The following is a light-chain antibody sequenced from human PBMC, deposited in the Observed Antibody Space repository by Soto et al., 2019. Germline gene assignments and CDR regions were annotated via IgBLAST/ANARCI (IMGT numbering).Light chain of an antibody. J-gene: IGKJ2*01. CDR3: QQLNSDWYA. Sequence: DIPLTQSPSFLSASVGDRVTITCRASQGISTYLACYLQRPGKAPKLLIYGASTLQSGVPSRFSGSGSGTEFTLTIICLQPEDFGTYYCQQLNSDWYAFGQGTKLEIK. CDR2: GAS. CDR1: QGISTY. V-gene: IGKV1-9*01.